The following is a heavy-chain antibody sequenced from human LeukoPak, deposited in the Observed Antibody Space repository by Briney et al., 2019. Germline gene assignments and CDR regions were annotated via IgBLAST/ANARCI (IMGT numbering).Heavy chain of an antibody. CDR3: TTVIMGAPKDDY. CDR1: GFTFSNYG. D-gene: IGHD1-26*01. CDR2: FRSKTDGGTI. J-gene: IGHJ4*02. Sequence: GGSLRLSCAASGFTFSNYGMHWVRQAPGKGLEWVGRFRSKTDGGTIDYAAPVKGRFTISRDDSRNTLYLQMNSLKTEDTAVYYCTTVIMGAPKDDYWGQGTLVTVSS. V-gene: IGHV3-15*05.